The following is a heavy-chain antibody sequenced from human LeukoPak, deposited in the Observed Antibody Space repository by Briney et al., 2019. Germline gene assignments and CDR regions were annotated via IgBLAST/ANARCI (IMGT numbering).Heavy chain of an antibody. CDR1: GASVDSGGYY. Sequence: PSETLSLTCAVSGASVDSGGYYWSWVRQPPGKGLEWIGYIYYSGNTRSTNYNPSLKSRVTISVDSSKNQFSLKLSSVTAADTAVYFCAKYGNSGWVIDNWGQGTLVTVSS. V-gene: IGHV4-61*08. J-gene: IGHJ4*02. CDR2: IYYSGNTRST. CDR3: AKYGNSGWVIDN. D-gene: IGHD6-19*01.